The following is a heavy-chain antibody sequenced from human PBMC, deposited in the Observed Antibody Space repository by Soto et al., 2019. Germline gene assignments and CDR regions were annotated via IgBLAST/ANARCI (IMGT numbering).Heavy chain of an antibody. V-gene: IGHV4-39*01. CDR1: GGSISSSSYY. J-gene: IGHJ5*02. D-gene: IGHD3-10*01. CDR2: IYYSGST. CDR3: AGISKVRGVPRFHP. Sequence: QLQLQESGPGLVKPSETLSLTCTVSGGSISSSSYYWGWIRQPPGKGLEWIGSIYYSGSTYYNPSLKSRVTISVDTSQNPFSLKLSSVTAAGTGVYYWAGISKVRGVPRFHPWGQGTLVTVSS.